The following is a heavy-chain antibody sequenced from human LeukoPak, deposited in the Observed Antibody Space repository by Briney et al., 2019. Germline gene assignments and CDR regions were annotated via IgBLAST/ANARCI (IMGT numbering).Heavy chain of an antibody. V-gene: IGHV3-23*01. CDR1: GFTFNSYA. Sequence: GGSLRLSCAASGFTFNSYAMSWVRQAPGKGLEWVSNISGSGGTSYYADSVKGRFTISRDNAKNSLYLQMNSLRAEDTAVYYCAELGITMIGGVWGKGTTVTISS. CDR3: AELGITMIGGV. D-gene: IGHD3-10*02. CDR2: ISGSGGTS. J-gene: IGHJ6*04.